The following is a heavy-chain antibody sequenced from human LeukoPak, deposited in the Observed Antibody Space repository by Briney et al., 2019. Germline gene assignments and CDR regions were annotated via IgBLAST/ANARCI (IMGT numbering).Heavy chain of an antibody. CDR3: ARGGYIYGSFDN. Sequence: ASVKVSCKASGYSFTNYYLHWVRQAPGQGLDCMGIVNPSGGSSGGSTTYAQKFQGRVTMTRDTSTSTVYMELSNLRSEDTAVYYCARGGYIYGSFDNWGQGTLVTVSS. V-gene: IGHV1-46*01. D-gene: IGHD5-18*01. J-gene: IGHJ4*02. CDR1: GYSFTNYY. CDR2: VNPSGGSSGGST.